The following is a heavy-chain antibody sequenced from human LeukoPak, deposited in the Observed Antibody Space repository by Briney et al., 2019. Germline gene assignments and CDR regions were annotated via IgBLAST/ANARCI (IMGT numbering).Heavy chain of an antibody. CDR1: GGSISSGGYY. CDR3: ARDRSGWSRDAFDI. Sequence: PSETLSLTCTVSGGSISSGGYYWSWIRQPPGKGLEWIGYIYYSGSTNYNPSLKSRVTISVDTSKNQFSLKLSSVTAADTAVYYCARDRSGWSRDAFDIWGQGTMVTVSS. J-gene: IGHJ3*02. CDR2: IYYSGST. V-gene: IGHV4-61*08. D-gene: IGHD6-19*01.